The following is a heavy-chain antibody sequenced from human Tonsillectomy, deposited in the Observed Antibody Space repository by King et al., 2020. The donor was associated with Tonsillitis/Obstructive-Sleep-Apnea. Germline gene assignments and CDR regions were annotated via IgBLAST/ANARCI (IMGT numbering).Heavy chain of an antibody. CDR2: IYYSGST. D-gene: IGHD6-13*01. CDR3: ASGAAAGYFDY. Sequence: QLQESGPGLVKPSETLSLTCTVSGGSISSYYWSWIRQPPGKGLEWIGYIYYSGSTNYNPSLKSRVTISVDTSKNQFSLKLSSVTAADTAVYYCASGAAAGYFDYWGQGTLVTVSS. CDR1: GGSISSYY. J-gene: IGHJ4*02. V-gene: IGHV4-59*08.